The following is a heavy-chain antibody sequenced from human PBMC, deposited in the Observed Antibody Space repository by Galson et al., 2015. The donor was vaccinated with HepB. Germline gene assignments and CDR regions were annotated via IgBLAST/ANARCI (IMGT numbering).Heavy chain of an antibody. D-gene: IGHD3-9*01. CDR3: AKDYTFRTGTIRGFFTGPDH. CDR2: ISYGRSDQ. V-gene: IGHV3-30*18. CDR1: GFSFSYYG. J-gene: IGHJ4*02. Sequence: SLRLSCAASGFSFSYYGMHWVRQAPGRGLEWVAFISYGRSDQYYGDSVKGRFTISRDNSKSTVHLQMNSLRAEDTAVYYCAKDYTFRTGTIRGFFTGPDHWGQGTLVTVSS.